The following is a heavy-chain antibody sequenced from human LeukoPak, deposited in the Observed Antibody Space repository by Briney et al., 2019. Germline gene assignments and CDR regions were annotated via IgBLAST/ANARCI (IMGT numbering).Heavy chain of an antibody. J-gene: IGHJ4*02. D-gene: IGHD2/OR15-2a*01. V-gene: IGHV4-59*08. CDR2: ISYSGST. CDR3: ASAPHVNYFDY. CDR1: GDSMTSYY. Sequence: SETLSLTCTVSGDSMTSYYWSWIRQPPGKGLEWIGYISYSGSTNYNPSLRSRVTISIDTSKNQFSLKLSSVTAADTAVYYCASAPHVNYFDYWGQGALVTVST.